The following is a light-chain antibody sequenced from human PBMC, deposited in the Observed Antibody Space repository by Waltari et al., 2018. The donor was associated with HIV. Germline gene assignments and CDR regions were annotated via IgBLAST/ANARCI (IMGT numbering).Light chain of an antibody. CDR1: SSDVGGYNY. Sequence: QSALTQPPSASGSPGQSVTTSCTGTSSDVGGYNYVPWYQPHPGKAPKLMLYEVSKRPAGVPARFAGSKSGNTASLTVSGLQAEDEADYYCSSYAGSNNLVFGGGTKLTVL. CDR3: SSYAGSNNLV. CDR2: EVS. J-gene: IGLJ2*01. V-gene: IGLV2-8*01.